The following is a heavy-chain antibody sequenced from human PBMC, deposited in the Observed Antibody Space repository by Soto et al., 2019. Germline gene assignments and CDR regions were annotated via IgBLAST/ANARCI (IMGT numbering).Heavy chain of an antibody. Sequence: QVQLVESGGDVARPGRSLRLSCAASGFSLSDRVMHWVRQTPGRGLEWVALISSDESNKVYADSVKGRFTISRDISKNTVYLRMDSLGGEDTAVYFCAREDESSGHAGTFYHWGQGSLVTVSS. CDR2: ISSDESNK. J-gene: IGHJ1*01. D-gene: IGHD3-22*01. CDR1: GFSLSDRV. CDR3: AREDESSGHAGTFYH. V-gene: IGHV3-30-3*01.